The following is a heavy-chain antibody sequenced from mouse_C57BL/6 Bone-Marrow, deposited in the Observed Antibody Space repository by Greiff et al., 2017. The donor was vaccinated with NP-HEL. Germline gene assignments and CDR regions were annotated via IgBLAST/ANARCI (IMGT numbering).Heavy chain of an antibody. CDR1: GYTFTDYN. CDR3: ARSRGSRRYYFDY. D-gene: IGHD1-1*01. V-gene: IGHV1-22*01. CDR2: INPNNGGT. Sequence: EVQLQQSGPELVKPGASVKMSCKASGYTFTDYNMHWVKQSHGKSLEWIGYINPNNGGTSYNQKFKGKATLTVNTSSSTAYMELRSLTSEDSAVYYCARSRGSRRYYFDYWGQGTTLTVSS. J-gene: IGHJ2*01.